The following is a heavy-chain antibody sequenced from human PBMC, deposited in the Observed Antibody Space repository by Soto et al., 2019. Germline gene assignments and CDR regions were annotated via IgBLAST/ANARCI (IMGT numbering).Heavy chain of an antibody. D-gene: IGHD3-22*01. CDR3: ASTGY. CDR1: GGSISASPFY. CDR2: VYSRGST. Sequence: SETLSLTCTVSGGSISASPFYWCWVRQPPGKGLEWIASVYSRGSTYFNPSLKSRVTISVDSSKNQFSLRSDSVTAADTAVYYCASTGYWGQGIQVTVSS. J-gene: IGHJ4*02. V-gene: IGHV4-39*01.